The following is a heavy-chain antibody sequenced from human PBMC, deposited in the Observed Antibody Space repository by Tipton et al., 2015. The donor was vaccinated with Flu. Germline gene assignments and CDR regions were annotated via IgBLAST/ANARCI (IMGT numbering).Heavy chain of an antibody. CDR1: GDSIGSDYF. J-gene: IGHJ4*02. V-gene: IGHV4-38-2*01. D-gene: IGHD3-10*01. CDR2: IHRSGNT. CDR3: ARSTYYYGSGSSDY. Sequence: TLSLTCSVSGDSIGSDYFWGWIRQPPGKGLEWIGNIHRSGNTYHNPSLKSRVTISVDTAKNQFSQRLSSVTAADTAVYYCARSTYYYGSGSSDYWGQGTLVTVSS.